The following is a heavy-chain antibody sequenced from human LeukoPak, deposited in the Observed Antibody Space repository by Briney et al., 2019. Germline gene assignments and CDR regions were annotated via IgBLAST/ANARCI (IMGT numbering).Heavy chain of an antibody. D-gene: IGHD2-2*01. Sequence: ASVKVSCKASGYTFTTYDINWVRQATGQGLEWMGWINPNSGDTGYAQKFQGRVTITRDTSASTAYMEVTSLRSEDTAVYSCASARCVGSTNCYYFEFWGQGTLVTVSS. J-gene: IGHJ4*02. CDR3: ASARCVGSTNCYYFEF. CDR1: GYTFTTYD. CDR2: INPNSGDT. V-gene: IGHV1-8*01.